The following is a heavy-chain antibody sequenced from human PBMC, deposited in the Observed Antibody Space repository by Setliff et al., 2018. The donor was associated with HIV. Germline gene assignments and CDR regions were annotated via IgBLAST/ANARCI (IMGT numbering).Heavy chain of an antibody. D-gene: IGHD3-10*01. Sequence: ASVKVSCKASGYTFTDYYMHWVRQAPGQGLEWMGWINPNSGGTKSAQTFQGRVTMTRDTTASTVYMELRSLRTEDTAVYYCARGYFGSSGFGFQHWGQGTAVTSPQ. J-gene: IGHJ1*01. CDR2: INPNSGGT. CDR1: GYTFTDYY. V-gene: IGHV1-2*02. CDR3: ARGYFGSSGFGFQH.